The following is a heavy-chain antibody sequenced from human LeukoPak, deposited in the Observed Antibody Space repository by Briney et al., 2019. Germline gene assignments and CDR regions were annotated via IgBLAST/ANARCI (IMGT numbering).Heavy chain of an antibody. Sequence: GGSLRLSCAASGFTFSSYAMSWVRQAPGKGLEWVSAISGSGGSTYYADSVKGRFTISRDNSKNTLYLQMNSLRAEDTAVYYCATNGPHSSGWYGGYYYYYMDVWGKGTTVTVSS. CDR1: GFTFSSYA. CDR2: ISGSGGST. V-gene: IGHV3-23*01. D-gene: IGHD6-19*01. J-gene: IGHJ6*03. CDR3: ATNGPHSSGWYGGYYYYYMDV.